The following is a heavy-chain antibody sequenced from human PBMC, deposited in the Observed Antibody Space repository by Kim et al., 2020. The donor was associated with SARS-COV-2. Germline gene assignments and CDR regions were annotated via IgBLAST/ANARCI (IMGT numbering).Heavy chain of an antibody. Sequence: GGSLRLSCAASGFTFSNAWVSWVRQAPGKGLEWVGRIKSKTDGGTTDYAAPVKGRFTISRDDSKNTLYLQMNSLKTEDTAVYYCTTDSGSYYERVGGGFDYWGQGTLVTVSS. CDR3: TTDSGSYYERVGGGFDY. CDR2: IKSKTDGGTT. CDR1: GFTFSNAW. V-gene: IGHV3-15*01. J-gene: IGHJ4*02. D-gene: IGHD1-26*01.